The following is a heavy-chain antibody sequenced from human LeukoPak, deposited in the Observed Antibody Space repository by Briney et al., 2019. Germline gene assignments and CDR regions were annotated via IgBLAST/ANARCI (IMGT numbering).Heavy chain of an antibody. CDR1: GGSISSSSYY. CDR3: ARGLSRWSTFVF. V-gene: IGHV4-39*07. D-gene: IGHD5/OR15-5a*01. J-gene: IGHJ4*02. Sequence: SETLSLTCTVSGGSISSSSYYWGWIRQPPGKGLEWIGSIYYSGSTYYNPSLKSRVTISVDTSKNQFSLKLSSVTAADTAVYYCARGLSRWSTFVFWGQGTLVTVSS. CDR2: IYYSGST.